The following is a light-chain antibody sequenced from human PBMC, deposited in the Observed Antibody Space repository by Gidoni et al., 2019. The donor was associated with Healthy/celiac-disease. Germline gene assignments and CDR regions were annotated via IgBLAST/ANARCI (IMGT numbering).Light chain of an antibody. CDR1: SSDVGGYNY. V-gene: IGLV2-8*01. CDR2: EVS. J-gene: IGLJ2*01. Sequence: QSALTQPPSASGSPGQSVNISCTGTSSDVGGYNYVSWYQQHPGKAPILMIYEVSKRPSGVPDRCSGSKSGNTASLTVSGLQAEDEADYYCSAYAGSNNVVFGGGTKLTVL. CDR3: SAYAGSNNVV.